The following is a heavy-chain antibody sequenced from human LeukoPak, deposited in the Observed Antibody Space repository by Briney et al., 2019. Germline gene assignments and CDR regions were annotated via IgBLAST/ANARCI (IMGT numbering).Heavy chain of an antibody. CDR2: IYYSGST. CDR3: ASHGVPAVGGDWFDP. V-gene: IGHV4-59*01. CDR1: GVSISSYY. J-gene: IGHJ5*02. D-gene: IGHD2-2*01. Sequence: SETLSLTCTVSGVSISSYYWSWIRQPPGKGLEWIGYIYYSGSTNYNPSLKSRVTISVDTSKNQFSLKLSSVTAADTAVYYCASHGVPAVGGDWFDPWGQGTLVTVSS.